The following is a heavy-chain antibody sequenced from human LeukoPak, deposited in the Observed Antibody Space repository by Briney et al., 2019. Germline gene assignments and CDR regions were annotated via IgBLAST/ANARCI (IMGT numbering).Heavy chain of an antibody. CDR1: GFTISSYA. CDR2: ISYDGSNK. D-gene: IGHD1-26*01. V-gene: IGHV3-30-3*01. CDR3: AGGSPGKYYFDY. Sequence: PGGSLRLSCAASGFTISSYAMHWVRQAPGKGLEWVAVISYDGSNKYYADSVKGRFTISRDNSKNTLYLQMNSLRAEDTAVYYCAGGSPGKYYFDYWGQGTLVTVSS. J-gene: IGHJ4*02.